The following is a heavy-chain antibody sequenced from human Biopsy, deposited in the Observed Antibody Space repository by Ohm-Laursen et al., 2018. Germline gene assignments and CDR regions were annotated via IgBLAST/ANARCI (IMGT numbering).Heavy chain of an antibody. J-gene: IGHJ4*02. CDR1: GFTFSSYA. CDR2: ISGNSDII. CDR3: AKDYRDSRGIFGIVVVRPLDY. D-gene: IGHD3-22*01. Sequence: SLRLSCAASGFTFSSYAMTWFRQAPGKGLEWVSTISGNSDIIYDTDSVKGRFTISRDNSKNTLYLQMNSLRAEDTAVYYCAKDYRDSRGIFGIVVVRPLDYWGQGSLVTVSS. V-gene: IGHV3-23*01.